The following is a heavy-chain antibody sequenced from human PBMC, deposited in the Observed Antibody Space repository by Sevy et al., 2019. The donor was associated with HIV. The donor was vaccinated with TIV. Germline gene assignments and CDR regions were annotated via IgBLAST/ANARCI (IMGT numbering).Heavy chain of an antibody. D-gene: IGHD3-3*01. Sequence: GGSLRLSCAASDFTFNNYNINWVRQAPGKGLEWVSFISSSSGFIYYADSVKGRFTISRDNAKNSLFLQMNSLGAEETAVYYCARDKTILEGRYGMDVWGQGTTVTVSS. CDR1: DFTFNNYN. CDR2: ISSSSGFI. CDR3: ARDKTILEGRYGMDV. V-gene: IGHV3-21*01. J-gene: IGHJ6*02.